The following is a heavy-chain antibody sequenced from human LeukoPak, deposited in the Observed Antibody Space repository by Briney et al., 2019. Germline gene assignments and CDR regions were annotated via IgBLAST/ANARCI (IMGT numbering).Heavy chain of an antibody. J-gene: IGHJ4*02. CDR3: TRDRGAYNLFDY. Sequence: GGSLRLSCTASGFTFGDYAMSWIRQAPGKGLEWVGFIRSKAYGETADYAASVKGRFTISRDDSKAIAYLQMNSLKTEDTAVYHCTRDRGAYNLFDYWGQGTLVTVSS. CDR1: GFTFGDYA. CDR2: IRSKAYGETA. D-gene: IGHD1-1*01. V-gene: IGHV3-49*03.